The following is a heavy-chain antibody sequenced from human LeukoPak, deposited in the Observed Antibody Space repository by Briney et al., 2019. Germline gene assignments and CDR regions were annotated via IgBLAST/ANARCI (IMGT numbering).Heavy chain of an antibody. CDR2: ISGSGGST. V-gene: IGHV3-23*01. J-gene: IGHJ4*02. Sequence: PGGSLRLSCAASGFTFSSYAMSWVRQAPGKGLEWVSAISGSGGSTYYADSLKGRCTISRDNSKNTLYLQMNSLRAEDMAVYYCAKVTLLWFGESNFDYWGQGTLVTVSS. CDR1: GFTFSSYA. CDR3: AKVTLLWFGESNFDY. D-gene: IGHD3-10*01.